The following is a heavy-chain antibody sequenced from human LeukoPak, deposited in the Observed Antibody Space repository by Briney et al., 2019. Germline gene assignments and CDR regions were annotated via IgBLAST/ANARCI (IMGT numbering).Heavy chain of an antibody. CDR2: IIPILGIA. V-gene: IGHV1-69*04. J-gene: IGHJ4*02. CDR3: ARDQGESGSFHSYYFDY. CDR1: GGTFSSYA. Sequence: ASVKVSCKASGGTFSSYAISWVRQAPGQGLEWMGRIIPILGIANYAQKFQGRVTITRDTSASTAYMELSSLRSEDTAVYYCARDQGESGSFHSYYFDYWGQGTLVTVSS. D-gene: IGHD1-26*01.